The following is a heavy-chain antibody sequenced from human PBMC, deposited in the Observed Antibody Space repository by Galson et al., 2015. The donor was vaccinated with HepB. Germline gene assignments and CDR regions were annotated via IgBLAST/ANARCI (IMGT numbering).Heavy chain of an antibody. CDR2: INNDGTTT. Sequence: SLRLSCAASGFTFSFYWMHWVRQAPRKGLVWVSRINNDGTTTNYADSVKGRFTISRDNAKNTLYLQMNSLRAEDTAVYYCARPYGGNYHFDYWGQGTLVTASS. V-gene: IGHV3-74*01. CDR1: GFTFSFYW. D-gene: IGHD4-23*01. CDR3: ARPYGGNYHFDY. J-gene: IGHJ4*02.